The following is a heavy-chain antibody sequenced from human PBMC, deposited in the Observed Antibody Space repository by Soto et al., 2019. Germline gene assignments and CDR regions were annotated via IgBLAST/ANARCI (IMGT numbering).Heavy chain of an antibody. D-gene: IGHD2-15*01. CDR2: IIPIFGTA. CDR3: ARVGLGYCSGGSCYSGYNWFDP. V-gene: IGHV1-69*06. CDR1: GGTFSSYA. J-gene: IGHJ5*02. Sequence: QVQLVQSGAEVKKPGSSVKVSCKASGGTFSSYAISWVRQAPGQGLEWMGGIIPIFGTANYAQKFQGRVTITADKSTSTGYMELSSRRSEDTAVYYCARVGLGYCSGGSCYSGYNWFDPWGQGTLVTVS.